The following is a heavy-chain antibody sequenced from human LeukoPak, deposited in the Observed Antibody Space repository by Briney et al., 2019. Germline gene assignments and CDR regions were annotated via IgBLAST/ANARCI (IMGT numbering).Heavy chain of an antibody. J-gene: IGHJ4*02. CDR1: GFTFSNYG. V-gene: IGHV3-33*08. D-gene: IGHD3-22*01. CDR2: IWYDGSKK. CDR3: ARDSDGSGHYSQADF. Sequence: GGSLRLSCAASGFTFSNYGMQWVRQAPGKGLEWVAEIWYDGSKKYFADFVKGRFTISRDNSKNTMYLQMNSLRAEDTAVYYCARDSDGSGHYSQADFWGQGVLVTVSS.